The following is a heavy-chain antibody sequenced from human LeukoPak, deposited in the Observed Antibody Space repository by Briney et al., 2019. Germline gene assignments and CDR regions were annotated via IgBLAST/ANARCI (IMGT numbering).Heavy chain of an antibody. CDR3: ARLPQGIVVVPAAIDAFDI. CDR1: GGSFSGYY. CDR2: INHSGST. Sequence: SETLSLTCAVYGGSFSGYYWSWIRQPPGKGLEWIGEINHSGSTNYNPSLKSRVTISVDTPKNQFSLKLSSVTAADTAVYYCARLPQGIVVVPAAIDAFDIWGQGTMVTVSS. D-gene: IGHD2-2*01. V-gene: IGHV4-34*01. J-gene: IGHJ3*02.